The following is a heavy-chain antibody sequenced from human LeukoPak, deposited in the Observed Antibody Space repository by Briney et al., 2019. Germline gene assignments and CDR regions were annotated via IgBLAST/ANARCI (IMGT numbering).Heavy chain of an antibody. V-gene: IGHV3-33*01. D-gene: IGHD6-19*01. J-gene: IGHJ4*02. CDR3: ARDLSIAVFDY. CDR1: GFTFTSYG. CDR2: IWYDGRNK. Sequence: SLRLSCAASGFTFTSYGMHRVRQAPGKGLEWVAVIWYDGRNKYYVDSVKGRFTISRDNSKNTVYLQMNSLRAEDTAVYFCARDLSIAVFDYWGQGTLVTVSS.